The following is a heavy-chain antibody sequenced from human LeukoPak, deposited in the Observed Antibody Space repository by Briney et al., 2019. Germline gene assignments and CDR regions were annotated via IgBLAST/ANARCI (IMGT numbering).Heavy chain of an antibody. CDR2: IYTSGIT. J-gene: IGHJ4*02. V-gene: IGHV4-61*02. D-gene: IGHD6-13*01. Sequence: SETLSLTCTVSGGSITSGSYYWSWIRQPAGKGLEWIGRIYTSGITNYNPSLKSRVTISVDTSKNQFSLRLSSVTAADTAVYYCARSSYSRFDYWGQGTLVTVSS. CDR1: GGSITSGSYY. CDR3: ARSSYSRFDY.